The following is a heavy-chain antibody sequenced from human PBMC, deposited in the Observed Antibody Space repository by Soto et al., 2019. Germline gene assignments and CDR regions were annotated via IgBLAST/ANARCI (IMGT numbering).Heavy chain of an antibody. Sequence: QVQLQESGPRLVKPSESLSLTCGVSGGTVASSHWWSWVRQSPGRGLEWIGNVYHTGDTNFNPSLQSRLTFSVDKSNNQFSLRLTSVTAADTAVYFCAREIVTAGGNNYFDPWGPGTLVSVSS. CDR2: VYHTGDT. V-gene: IGHV4-4*02. CDR1: GGTVASSHW. CDR3: AREIVTAGGNNYFDP. D-gene: IGHD2-21*02. J-gene: IGHJ5*02.